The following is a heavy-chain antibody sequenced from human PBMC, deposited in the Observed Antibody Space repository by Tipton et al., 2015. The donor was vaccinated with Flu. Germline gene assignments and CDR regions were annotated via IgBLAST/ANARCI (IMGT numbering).Heavy chain of an antibody. V-gene: IGHV4-38-2*01. CDR3: AAVAGNGNWFDP. D-gene: IGHD6-19*01. CDR2: VFYTGTT. Sequence: TLSLTCVVSGYSVSSGYYWGWIRQPPGKGLEWIGNVFYTGTTDYNPSLRSRVTISIDTSKNQFSLNLRSVTAADTAVYYCAAVAGNGNWFDPWGQGTLVTVSS. CDR1: GYSVSSGYY. J-gene: IGHJ5*02.